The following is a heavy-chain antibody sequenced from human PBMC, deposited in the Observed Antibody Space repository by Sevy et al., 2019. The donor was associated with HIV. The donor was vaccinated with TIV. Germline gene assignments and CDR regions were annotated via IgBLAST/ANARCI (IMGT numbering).Heavy chain of an antibody. CDR1: GVSITRSY. Sequence: SETLSLTCNVSGVSITRSYWNWIRQTPGKGLEWIAFVYYTGKTNYNPSLKSRVTVSLDTSTSQFSLKLSSVTAADTAVYYCARGGAGRQFDYYYYMDVWGKGTTVTVSS. J-gene: IGHJ6*03. V-gene: IGHV4-59*01. CDR2: VYYTGKT. D-gene: IGHD6-6*01. CDR3: ARGGAGRQFDYYYYMDV.